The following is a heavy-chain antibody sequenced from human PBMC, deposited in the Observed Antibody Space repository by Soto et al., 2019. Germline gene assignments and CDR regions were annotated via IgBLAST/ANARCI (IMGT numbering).Heavy chain of an antibody. V-gene: IGHV4-31*03. CDR3: ARDNPTGGVGYYYYGMDV. CDR1: GGSISSGGYY. CDR2: IYYSGGT. Sequence: SETLSLTCTVSGGSISSGGYYWSWIRQHPGKGLEWIGYIYYSGGTYYNPSLKSRVTISVDTSKNQFSLKLSSVTAADTAVYYCARDNPTGGVGYYYYGMDVWGQGTTVTVSS. J-gene: IGHJ6*02. D-gene: IGHD1-26*01.